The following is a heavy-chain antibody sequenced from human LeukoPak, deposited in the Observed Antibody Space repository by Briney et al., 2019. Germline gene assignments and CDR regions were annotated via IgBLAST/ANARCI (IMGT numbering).Heavy chain of an antibody. CDR3: ARPLSHYFDY. V-gene: IGHV4-39*01. J-gene: IGHJ4*02. CDR1: GGSISSSYY. D-gene: IGHD3-16*01. Sequence: PSETLSLTCIVSGGSISSSYYWGWIRQPPGKGLEWIGSIYYSGSIYYNPSLKSRVTISVDTSNNQFSLKLSSLTAADTAVYYCARPLSHYFDYWGQGTLVTVSS. CDR2: IYYSGSI.